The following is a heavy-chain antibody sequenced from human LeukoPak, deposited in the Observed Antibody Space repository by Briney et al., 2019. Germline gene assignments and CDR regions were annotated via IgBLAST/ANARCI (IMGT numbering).Heavy chain of an antibody. CDR2: ISSSSSYI. D-gene: IGHD5-18*01. J-gene: IGHJ3*02. Sequence: PGRSLRLSCAASGFTFSSYSMDWVRQAPGKGLEWVSSISSSSSYIYYADSVKGRFTISRDNAKNSLYLQMNSLRAEDTAVYYCARVWDTAMVISSRDAFDIWGQGTMVTVSS. CDR1: GFTFSSYS. V-gene: IGHV3-21*01. CDR3: ARVWDTAMVISSRDAFDI.